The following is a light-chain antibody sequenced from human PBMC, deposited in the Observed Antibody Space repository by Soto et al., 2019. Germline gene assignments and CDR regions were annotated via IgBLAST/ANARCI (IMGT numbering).Light chain of an antibody. Sequence: QPVLTQPPSVSGTPGQRVTISCAGSSSNIGSNTVTWYQQLPGTAPKLLIYDAHQRPSGIPDRFSGSKSGTSASLAISGLQSEDEADYYCAAWDDSLNIFVFATGTKLTVL. CDR2: DAH. CDR3: AAWDDSLNIFV. V-gene: IGLV1-44*01. CDR1: SSNIGSNT. J-gene: IGLJ1*01.